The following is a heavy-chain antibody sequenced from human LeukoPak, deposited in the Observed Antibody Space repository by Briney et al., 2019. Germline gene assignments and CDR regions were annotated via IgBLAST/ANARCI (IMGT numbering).Heavy chain of an antibody. Sequence: PGGSLRLSCAASGFTFSRHNMNWVRQAPGKGLEWVSYISSSSSTIYYADSVKGRFTISRDNAKNSLYLQMNSLRAEDTAVYYCAGGKSGFSPSYMDVWGKGTTVTVSS. J-gene: IGHJ6*03. V-gene: IGHV3-48*01. CDR2: ISSSSSTI. CDR3: AGGKSGFSPSYMDV. CDR1: GFTFSRHN. D-gene: IGHD5-12*01.